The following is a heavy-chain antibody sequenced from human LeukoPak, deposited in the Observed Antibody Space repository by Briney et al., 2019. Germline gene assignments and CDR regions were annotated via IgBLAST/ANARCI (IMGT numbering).Heavy chain of an antibody. Sequence: SVKVSCKASGGTFSSYAISWVRQAPGQGLEWMGRITPILGIANYAQKFQGRVTITADKSTSTAYMELSSLRSEDTAVYYCATGPQTVAGNFYYFDYWGQGTLVTVSS. D-gene: IGHD6-19*01. J-gene: IGHJ4*02. CDR2: ITPILGIA. V-gene: IGHV1-69*04. CDR1: GGTFSSYA. CDR3: ATGPQTVAGNFYYFDY.